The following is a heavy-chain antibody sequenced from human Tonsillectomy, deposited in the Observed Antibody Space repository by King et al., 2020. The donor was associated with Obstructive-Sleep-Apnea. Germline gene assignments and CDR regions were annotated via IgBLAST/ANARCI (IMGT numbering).Heavy chain of an antibody. CDR2: IKSKTDGGTT. J-gene: IGHJ5*02. CDR1: GFTFSNAW. CDR3: TTDDWNGGGNWSDP. D-gene: IGHD1-1*01. Sequence: VQLVESGGGLVKPGGSLRLSCAASGFTFSNAWMSWVRQAPGKGLEWVGRIKSKTDGGTTDYAAPVKGRFTISRDDSKNTLYLQMNSLKTEDTAVYYCTTDDWNGGGNWSDPWGQGTLVTVSS. V-gene: IGHV3-15*01.